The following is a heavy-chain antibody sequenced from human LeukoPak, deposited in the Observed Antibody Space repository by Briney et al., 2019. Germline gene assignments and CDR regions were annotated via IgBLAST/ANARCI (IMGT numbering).Heavy chain of an antibody. V-gene: IGHV4-34*01. Sequence: SEPLSLTRALYGGSFSGYFLIWIRQPPRKGREGSGEINHSGSTNYNLPLKPRVTISVDTSKDQFSLKLSSVTAADTGVYCCARVGIAETSIGYLGQGTPVTGS. CDR3: ARVGIAETSIGY. CDR2: INHSGST. CDR1: GGSFSGYF. J-gene: IGHJ4*01. D-gene: IGHD6-13*01.